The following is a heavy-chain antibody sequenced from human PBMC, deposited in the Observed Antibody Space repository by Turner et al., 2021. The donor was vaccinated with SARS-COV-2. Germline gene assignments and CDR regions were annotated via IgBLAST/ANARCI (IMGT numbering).Heavy chain of an antibody. V-gene: IGHV3-30*18. CDR3: AKGGWYYDILTGSYFEY. CDR2: ISYDGSNK. CDR1: GFTFSSYG. J-gene: IGHJ4*02. Sequence: VQLVESGGSLIQPGGSLRLSCAASGFTFSSYGMHWVRQAPGKGLEWVAVISYDGSNKYYADSVKGRFTISRDNSKNTLYLQMNSLRAEDTAVYYCAKGGWYYDILTGSYFEYWGQGTLVTVSS. D-gene: IGHD3-9*01.